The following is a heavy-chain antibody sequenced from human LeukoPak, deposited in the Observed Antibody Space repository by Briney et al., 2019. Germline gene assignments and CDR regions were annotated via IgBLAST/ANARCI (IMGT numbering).Heavy chain of an antibody. CDR1: GFTFSSYT. J-gene: IGHJ4*02. Sequence: GGSLRLSCAASGFTFSSYTMSWVRQAPGRGLEWVANIKQDGSEKYYVDSVKGRFTISRDNAKNSLYLQMNSLRAEDTAVYYCARATAYYYDSSGYYGPLGYWGQGTLVTVSS. V-gene: IGHV3-7*01. CDR3: ARATAYYYDSSGYYGPLGY. CDR2: IKQDGSEK. D-gene: IGHD3-22*01.